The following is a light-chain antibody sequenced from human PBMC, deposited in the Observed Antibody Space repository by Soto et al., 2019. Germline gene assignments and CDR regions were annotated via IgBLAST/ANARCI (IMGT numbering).Light chain of an antibody. J-gene: IGLJ2*01. V-gene: IGLV2-8*01. Sequence: QSALTQSASVSGSPGQSITISCTGTSSDIGAYNYVSWYQHHPGKVPKLIIYEVSDRPSGVPDRFSASTSGNTASLTVSGLQADDEADYYCSSYAGNNNVIFGGGTKLTVL. CDR3: SSYAGNNNVI. CDR2: EVS. CDR1: SSDIGAYNY.